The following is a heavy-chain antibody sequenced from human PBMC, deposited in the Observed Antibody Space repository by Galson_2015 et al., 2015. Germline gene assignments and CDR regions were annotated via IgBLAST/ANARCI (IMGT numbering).Heavy chain of an antibody. D-gene: IGHD6-25*01. CDR1: GFTFSGHA. J-gene: IGHJ4*02. CDR2: ILSTGIST. Sequence: SLRLSCAASGFTFSGHAMTWVRQAPGKGLEWVSGILSTGISTYYAESVKGRFTISRDNSKNSLSLQMNSLRADDTAIYYCTDPPSGLWGQGTLVTVSS. V-gene: IGHV3-23*01. CDR3: TDPPSGL.